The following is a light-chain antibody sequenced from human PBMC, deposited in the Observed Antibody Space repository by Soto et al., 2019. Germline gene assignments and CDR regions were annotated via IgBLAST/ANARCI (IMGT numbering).Light chain of an antibody. J-gene: IGLJ1*01. V-gene: IGLV2-14*01. CDR2: EVS. CDR1: SRDVGGYNY. Sequence: QSALTQPASVSGSPGQSITVSCTGTSRDVGGYNYVSWYQQHPGKAPKLMIYEVSNRPSRVSNRFSGSKSGNTASLTISGLQAEDEADYYCSSYTRSSTSDVFGTGTKLTVL. CDR3: SSYTRSSTSDV.